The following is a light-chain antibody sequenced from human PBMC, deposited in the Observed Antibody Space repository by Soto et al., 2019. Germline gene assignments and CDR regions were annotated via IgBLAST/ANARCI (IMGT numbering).Light chain of an antibody. V-gene: IGKV3-15*01. CDR2: GAS. CDR3: QQCSDWPLIT. CDR1: QSVSSY. Sequence: EIVMTQSPATLSVSPGERATLSCRASQSVSSYLAWYPQKPGQAPRLLIYGASTRATGVPARFSGSGSGTEFTLTISSLQSEDFAVYYCQQCSDWPLITFGQGTRLEGK. J-gene: IGKJ5*01.